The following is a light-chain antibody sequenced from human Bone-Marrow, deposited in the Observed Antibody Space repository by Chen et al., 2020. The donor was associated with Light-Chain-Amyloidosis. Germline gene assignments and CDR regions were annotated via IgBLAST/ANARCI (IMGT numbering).Light chain of an antibody. Sequence: EIVLTQSPGTLSLSPGEGANLSCRASQTISSNYLTWYQQKFGPAPRLLIYGSSSRATGIPDRFTVSGSGTDFTLTINRLVPEDFAMYYCQQYGTSPLTFGGGTKVEIK. J-gene: IGKJ4*01. V-gene: IGKV3-20*01. CDR1: QTISSNY. CDR3: QQYGTSPLT. CDR2: GSS.